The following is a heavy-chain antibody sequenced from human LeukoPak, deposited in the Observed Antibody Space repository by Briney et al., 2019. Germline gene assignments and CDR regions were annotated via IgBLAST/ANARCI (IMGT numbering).Heavy chain of an antibody. Sequence: GSLSLSCAASGFTFSSYSMNWVRQAPGKGLEWVSYISSSSSTIYYADSVKGRFTISRDNAKNSLYLQMNSLRAEDTAVYYCARVFGDYYYGMDVWGQGTTVTVSS. D-gene: IGHD3-10*01. CDR3: ARVFGDYYYGMDV. J-gene: IGHJ6*02. V-gene: IGHV3-48*01. CDR2: ISSSSSTI. CDR1: GFTFSSYS.